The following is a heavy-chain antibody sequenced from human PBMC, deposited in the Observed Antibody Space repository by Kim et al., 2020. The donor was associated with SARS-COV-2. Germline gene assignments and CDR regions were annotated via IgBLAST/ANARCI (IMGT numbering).Heavy chain of an antibody. CDR3: ARVKGFDAFDI. CDR2: T. V-gene: IGHV3-13*01. J-gene: IGHJ3*02. Sequence: TYYPGSVKGRFTISRENAKNSLYLQMNSLRAGDTAVYYCARVKGFDAFDIWGQGTMVTVSS.